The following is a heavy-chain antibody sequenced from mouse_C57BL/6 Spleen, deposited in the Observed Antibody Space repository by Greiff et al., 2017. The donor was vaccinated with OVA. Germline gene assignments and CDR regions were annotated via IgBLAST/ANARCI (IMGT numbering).Heavy chain of an antibody. CDR1: GYTFTSYW. CDR3: ARGGYYGYFDY. Sequence: QVQLKQPGAELVRPGSSVKLSCKASGYTFTSYWMDWVKQRPGQGLEWIGNIYPSDSETHYNQKFKDKATLTVDKSSSTAYMQLSSLTSEDSAVYYCARGGYYGYFDYWGQGTTLTVSS. J-gene: IGHJ2*01. CDR2: IYPSDSET. V-gene: IGHV1-61*01. D-gene: IGHD1-1*01.